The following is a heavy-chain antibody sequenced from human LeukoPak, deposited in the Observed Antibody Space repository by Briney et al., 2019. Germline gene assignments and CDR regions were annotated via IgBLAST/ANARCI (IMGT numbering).Heavy chain of an antibody. V-gene: IGHV4-34*01. CDR3: ARCTRRWFDP. J-gene: IGHJ5*02. CDR1: GGSFSGYY. CDR2: INHSGST. Sequence: PSETLSLTCAVYGGSFSGYYWSWIRQPPGKGLEWIGEINHSGSTNYNPPLKSRVTISVDTSKNQFSLKLSSVTAADTAVYYCARCTRRWFDPWGQGTLVTVSS. D-gene: IGHD2-8*01.